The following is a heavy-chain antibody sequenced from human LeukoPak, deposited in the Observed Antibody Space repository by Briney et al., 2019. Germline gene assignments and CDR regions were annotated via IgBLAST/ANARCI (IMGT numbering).Heavy chain of an antibody. CDR2: INHSGST. V-gene: IGHV4-34*01. D-gene: IGHD3-16*01. CDR3: ARRGSYGIAY. J-gene: IGHJ4*02. CDR1: GGSLSGYY. Sequence: SETLSLTCAVYGGSLSGYYWSWIRQPPGKGLEWIGEINHSGSTNYNPSLKSRVTISVDTSKNQFPLKLSSVTAADTAVYYCARRGSYGIAYWGQGTLVTVSS.